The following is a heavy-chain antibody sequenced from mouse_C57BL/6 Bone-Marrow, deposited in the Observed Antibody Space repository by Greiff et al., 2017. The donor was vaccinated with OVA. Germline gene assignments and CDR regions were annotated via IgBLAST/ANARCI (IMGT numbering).Heavy chain of an antibody. V-gene: IGHV5-17*01. J-gene: IGHJ2*01. CDR3: ARRIYYGNLDY. CDR2: ISSGSSTI. D-gene: IGHD2-1*01. CDR1: GFTFSDYG. Sequence: EVKLMESGGGLVKPGGSLKLSCAASGFTFSDYGMHWVRQAPEKGLEWVAYISSGSSTIYYADTVQGRFTISRDNAKNTLFLQMTSLRSEDTAMYYCARRIYYGNLDYWGQGTTLTVSS.